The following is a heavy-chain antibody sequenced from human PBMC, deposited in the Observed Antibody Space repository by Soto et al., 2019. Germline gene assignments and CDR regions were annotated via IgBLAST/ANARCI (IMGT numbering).Heavy chain of an antibody. V-gene: IGHV1-69*01. D-gene: IGHD6-6*01. CDR2: IIPMYGTA. CDR3: ATGIAARYYYYGMDV. Sequence: QVQLVQSGAEVKKPGSSVKVSCKASGGTFSSYAISWVRQAPGQGLEWMGGIIPMYGTANYAQKFQGRVTITADESTLTAYMELSSLRSEDTAVYYCATGIAARYYYYGMDVWGQGTTVTVS. J-gene: IGHJ6*02. CDR1: GGTFSSYA.